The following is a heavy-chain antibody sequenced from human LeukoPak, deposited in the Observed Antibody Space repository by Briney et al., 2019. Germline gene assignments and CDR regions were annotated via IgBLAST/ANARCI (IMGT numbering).Heavy chain of an antibody. D-gene: IGHD5-18*01. CDR2: INPNSGGT. CDR3: ARGLYSYGHFDY. J-gene: IGHJ4*02. Sequence: GASVKVSCKASGYTFTGYYMHWVRQAPGQGLEWMGWINPNSGGTNYAQRFQGRVTMTRDTSISTAYMELSRLRSDDMAVYYCARGLYSYGHFDYWGQGTLVTVSS. V-gene: IGHV1-2*02. CDR1: GYTFTGYY.